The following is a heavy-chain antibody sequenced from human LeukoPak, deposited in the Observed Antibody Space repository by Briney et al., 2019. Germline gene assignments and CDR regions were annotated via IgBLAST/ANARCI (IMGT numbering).Heavy chain of an antibody. Sequence: SETLSLTCAVYGGSFSGYYWSWIRQPPGKGLEWIGEINHSGSTNYNPSLKSRVTISVDTSKNQFSLKLSSVTAADTAVYYCARAVPYCSSTSCCFDYWGQGTLVTVSS. CDR2: INHSGST. J-gene: IGHJ4*02. V-gene: IGHV4-34*01. D-gene: IGHD2-2*01. CDR1: GGSFSGYY. CDR3: ARAVPYCSSTSCCFDY.